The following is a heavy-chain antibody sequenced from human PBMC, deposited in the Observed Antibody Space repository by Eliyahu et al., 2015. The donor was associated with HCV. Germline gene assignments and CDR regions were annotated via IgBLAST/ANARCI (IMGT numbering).Heavy chain of an antibody. CDR2: IHYXGST. J-gene: IGHJ5*02. CDR3: ASGGGGIAVAGTGGWFDP. V-gene: IGHV4-59*01. Sequence: QVQLQESGPGLVKPSETLSLTCTVSGGSITTYYWSWIRQPPGKGLEWIGYIHYXGSTNYNPSLKSRVTISLDTSKNQFSLILTSVTPADTAVYYCASGGGGIAVAGTGGWFDPWGQGTLVTVSS. CDR1: GGSITTYY. D-gene: IGHD6-19*01.